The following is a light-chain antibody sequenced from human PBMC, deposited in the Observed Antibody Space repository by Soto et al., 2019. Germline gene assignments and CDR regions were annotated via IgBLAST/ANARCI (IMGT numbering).Light chain of an antibody. J-gene: IGKJ1*01. CDR2: GAS. Sequence: EIVMTQSPAALSVSPGDAATLSCRASQSVHSRLAWYQQKPGQAPRLLIYGASTRASGIPARFRGSGSGKEFTLTISSLQSEDFAVYYCQQYDDWPPWTFGPGTKVEIK. V-gene: IGKV3-15*01. CDR3: QQYDDWPPWT. CDR1: QSVHSR.